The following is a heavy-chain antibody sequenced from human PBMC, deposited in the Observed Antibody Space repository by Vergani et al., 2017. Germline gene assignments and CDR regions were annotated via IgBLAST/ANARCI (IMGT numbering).Heavy chain of an antibody. D-gene: IGHD4-17*01. CDR2: IYYSGGT. Sequence: VQLQESGPGLVQPSETLSLTCTVSGGPLSSYYWSWIRQPPGKGLEWIGYIYYSGGTNYNPSLKSRVTISVDTSKNQFSLKLSFVTAADTAVYYCAEGGWGTVTACFHYGMDVWGQ. CDR1: GGPLSSYY. J-gene: IGHJ6*02. V-gene: IGHV4-59*01. CDR3: AEGGWGTVTACFHYGMDV.